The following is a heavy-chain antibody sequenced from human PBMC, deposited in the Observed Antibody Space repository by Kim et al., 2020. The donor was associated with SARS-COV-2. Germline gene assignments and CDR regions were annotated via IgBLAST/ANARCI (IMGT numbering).Heavy chain of an antibody. D-gene: IGHD5-18*01. V-gene: IGHV1-69*02. CDR3: ARVVDTAMLRMAGYGMDV. J-gene: IGHJ6*02. CDR2: IIPILGIA. CDR1: GGTFSSYT. Sequence: SVKVSCKASGGTFSSYTISWVRQAPGQGLEWMGRIIPILGIANYAQKFQGRVTITADKSTSTAYMELSSLRSEDTAVYYCARVVDTAMLRMAGYGMDVWGQGTTVTVSS.